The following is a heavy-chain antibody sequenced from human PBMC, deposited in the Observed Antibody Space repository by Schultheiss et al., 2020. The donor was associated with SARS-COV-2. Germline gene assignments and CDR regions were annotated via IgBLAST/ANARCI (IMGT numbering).Heavy chain of an antibody. V-gene: IGHV3-30*03. CDR3: GRSQRGSESSYSGTDY. Sequence: GGSLRLSCAVSGFTFSAYTLNWVRQAPGKGLEWVAVISYDGSNKYYADSVKGRFTISRDDSKNTLYLQMSSLRNEDTALYFCGRSQRGSESSYSGTDYWGRGTLVTVSS. CDR1: GFTFSAYT. CDR2: ISYDGSNK. J-gene: IGHJ4*02. D-gene: IGHD3-10*01.